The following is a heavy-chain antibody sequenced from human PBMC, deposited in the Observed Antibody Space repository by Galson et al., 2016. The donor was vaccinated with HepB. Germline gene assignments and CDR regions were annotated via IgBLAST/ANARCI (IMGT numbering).Heavy chain of an antibody. CDR3: AYRRSDSSWQNWFDP. CDR2: IYWDDDK. Sequence: PALVKPTQNLTLTCTVSGVSVSSSGVRVAWFRQPPGKALEWLALIYWDDDKRYSPSLKSRLTITKDTSKNQVLLTVTNMDPVETATYYCAYRRSDSSWQNWFDPWGQGTLVTVAS. V-gene: IGHV2-5*02. CDR1: GVSVSSSGVR. J-gene: IGHJ5*02. D-gene: IGHD6-13*01.